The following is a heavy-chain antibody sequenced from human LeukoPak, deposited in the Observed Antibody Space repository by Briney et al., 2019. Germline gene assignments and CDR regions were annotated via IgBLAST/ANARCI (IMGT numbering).Heavy chain of an antibody. CDR3: ARDYSSGWEFDP. J-gene: IGHJ5*02. Sequence: ASVKVSCTASGYTFTSYGISWVRQAPGQGLEWMGWISAYNGNTNYAQKLQGRVTMTTDTPTSTAYMELRSLRSDDTAVYYCARDYSSGWEFDPWGQGTLVTVSS. D-gene: IGHD6-19*01. CDR2: ISAYNGNT. CDR1: GYTFTSYG. V-gene: IGHV1-18*01.